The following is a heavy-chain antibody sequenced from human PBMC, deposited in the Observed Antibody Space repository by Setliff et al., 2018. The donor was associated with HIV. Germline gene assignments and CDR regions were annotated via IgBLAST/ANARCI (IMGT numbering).Heavy chain of an antibody. Sequence: ASVKVSCKTSGYTFTSYAISWVRQAPGQGLEWMGWISPYNGNTNYAQKFQGRVTMTRDTSISTAYMELSRLRSDDTAVYYCARDPTGHYFDFWGQGTLVTVSS. D-gene: IGHD1-1*01. CDR1: GYTFTSYA. V-gene: IGHV1-18*01. CDR2: ISPYNGNT. CDR3: ARDPTGHYFDF. J-gene: IGHJ4*02.